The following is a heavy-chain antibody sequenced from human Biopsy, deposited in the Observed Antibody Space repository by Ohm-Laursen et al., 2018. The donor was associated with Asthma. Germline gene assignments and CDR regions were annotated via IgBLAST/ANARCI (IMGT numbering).Heavy chain of an antibody. CDR3: VRDGTDDAFDI. V-gene: IGHV3-30*01. CDR1: GFSFSNFA. D-gene: IGHD1-1*01. CDR2: ISKDASTQ. J-gene: IGHJ3*02. Sequence: RSLRLSCSASGFSFSNFAIHWVRQAPGKGLEWVGVISKDASTQDYADSVKGRFTMARDNSKNTLDLQMNSLREEHTAVYYCVRDGTDDAFDIWGQGTVVSVSS.